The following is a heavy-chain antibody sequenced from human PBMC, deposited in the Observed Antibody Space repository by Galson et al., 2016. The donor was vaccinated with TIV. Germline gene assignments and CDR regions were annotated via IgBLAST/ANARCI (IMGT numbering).Heavy chain of an antibody. Sequence: SLRLSCAASGFSFSNFWMSWVRQAPGKGLEWVASIKQGGSERHYLDSVKGRFTISRDNAKNSLYLQMNSLRAEDTAVYYCARDLGYNFGYGAFDIWGQGTIVTVSS. CDR3: ARDLGYNFGYGAFDI. D-gene: IGHD5-18*01. CDR2: IKQGGSER. CDR1: GFSFSNFW. V-gene: IGHV3-7*01. J-gene: IGHJ3*02.